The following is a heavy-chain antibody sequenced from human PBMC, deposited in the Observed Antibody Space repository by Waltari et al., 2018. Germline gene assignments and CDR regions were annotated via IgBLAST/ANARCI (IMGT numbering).Heavy chain of an antibody. D-gene: IGHD5-18*01. CDR2: IKQDGSNK. Sequence: EVQLVESGGGLVQPGGSLRLSCAASGFTFSSYWMSWVRQAPGKGREWGANIKQDGSNKYYADSVKGRVTISRDNSKNTLYLQMNSLRAEDTAVYYCAKEPYTAMATSYYYYYYYMDVWGKGTTVTVSS. CDR1: GFTFSSYW. V-gene: IGHV3-7*01. CDR3: AKEPYTAMATSYYYYYYYMDV. J-gene: IGHJ6*03.